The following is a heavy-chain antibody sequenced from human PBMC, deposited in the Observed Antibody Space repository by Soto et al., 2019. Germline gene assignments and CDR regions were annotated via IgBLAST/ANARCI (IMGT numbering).Heavy chain of an antibody. J-gene: IGHJ6*04. CDR3: ATDRTVSWGFHGYYGMDV. CDR2: FDPEDGET. D-gene: IGHD7-27*01. Sequence: ASVKVSCKVSGYTLTELSMHWVRQAPGKGLEWMGGFDPEDGETIYAQKFQGRVTMTEDTSTDTAYMELSSLRSEDTAVYYCATDRTVSWGFHGYYGMDVWGKGTTVTVAS. CDR1: GYTLTELS. V-gene: IGHV1-24*01.